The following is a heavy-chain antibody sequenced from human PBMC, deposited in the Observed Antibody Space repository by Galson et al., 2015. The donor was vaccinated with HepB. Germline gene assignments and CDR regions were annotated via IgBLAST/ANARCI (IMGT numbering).Heavy chain of an antibody. CDR1: GFTFSSYG. CDR3: AKDRRVGVRGVIITEAVNY. D-gene: IGHD3-10*01. V-gene: IGHV3-30*18. J-gene: IGHJ4*02. Sequence: SLRLSCAASGFTFSSYGMHWVRQAPGKGLEWVAVISYDGSNKYYADSVKGRFTISRDNSKNTLYLQMNSLRAEDTAVYYCAKDRRVGVRGVIITEAVNYWGQGTLVTVSS. CDR2: ISYDGSNK.